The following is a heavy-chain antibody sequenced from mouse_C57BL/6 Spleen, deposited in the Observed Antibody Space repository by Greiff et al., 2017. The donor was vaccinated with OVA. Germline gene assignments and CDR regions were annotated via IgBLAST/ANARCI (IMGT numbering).Heavy chain of an antibody. CDR3: VRYYSSFEY. CDR2: IIPGSGGT. J-gene: IGHJ2*01. V-gene: IGHV1-54*01. D-gene: IGHD1-1*01. Sequence: QVQLKESGAELVRPGTSVKVSCKASGYAFTNYLIEWVKQRTGQGLEWIGVIIPGSGGTNYNAKFQGKVTLSADNSSSTAYLQLSSLTSGDSAVYFCVRYYSSFEYWGQGAALTVSS. CDR1: GYAFTNYL.